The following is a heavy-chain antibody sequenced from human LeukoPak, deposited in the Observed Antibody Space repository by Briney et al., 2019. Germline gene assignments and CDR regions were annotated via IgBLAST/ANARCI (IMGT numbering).Heavy chain of an antibody. CDR2: IRYDGSNK. D-gene: IGHD3-22*01. CDR3: ARDLSNYYDSSGLDY. J-gene: IGHJ4*02. CDR1: GFTFSSYG. V-gene: IGHV3-30*02. Sequence: GGSLRLSCAASGFTFSSYGMHWVRQAPGKGLEWVAFIRYDGSNKYYADSVKGRFTISRDNSKNTLYLQMNSLRAEDTAVYYCARDLSNYYDSSGLDYWGQGTLVTVSS.